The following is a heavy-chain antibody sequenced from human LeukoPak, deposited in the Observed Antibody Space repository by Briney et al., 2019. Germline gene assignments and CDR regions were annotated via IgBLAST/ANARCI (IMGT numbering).Heavy chain of an antibody. J-gene: IGHJ4*02. CDR2: IIPIFGTA. Sequence: ASVKVSCKASGGTFSSYAISWVRQAPGQGLEWMGGIIPIFGTANYAQKFQGRVTITADESTSTAYMELSSLRSEDTAVYYCARARVVVVTPTYYFDDWGQGTLVTVSS. V-gene: IGHV1-69*13. D-gene: IGHD3-22*01. CDR3: ARARVVVVTPTYYFDD. CDR1: GGTFSSYA.